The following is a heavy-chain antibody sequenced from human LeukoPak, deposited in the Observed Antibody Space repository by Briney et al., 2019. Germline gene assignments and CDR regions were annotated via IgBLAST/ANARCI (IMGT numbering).Heavy chain of an antibody. D-gene: IGHD6-19*01. V-gene: IGHV4-59*02. Sequence: SETLSLTCAVSGASVGGNHWSWIRQSPEKGLEWIGNIFHDGVTDYNPSLKSRVTMSVDTSKNQFSLKLSSVTAADTAVYYCASSSDSSGWPAIDYWGQGTLVTVSS. CDR1: GASVGGNH. CDR3: ASSSDSSGWPAIDY. CDR2: IFHDGVT. J-gene: IGHJ4*02.